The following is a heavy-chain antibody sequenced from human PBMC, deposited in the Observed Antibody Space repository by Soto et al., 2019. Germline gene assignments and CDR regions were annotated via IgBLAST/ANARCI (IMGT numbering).Heavy chain of an antibody. CDR3: ARVTPYCSGGSCYRYYFDY. J-gene: IGHJ4*02. CDR1: GGSISSGDYY. CDR2: ISYSGST. D-gene: IGHD2-15*01. Sequence: KASETLSLTCTVSGGSISSGDYYWSWIRQHPEKGLEWIGYISYSGSTYYNPSLKSRVTISLDTSKNQFSLKLSSVTAADTAVYYCARVTPYCSGGSCYRYYFDYWGQGTLVTVSS. V-gene: IGHV4-31*03.